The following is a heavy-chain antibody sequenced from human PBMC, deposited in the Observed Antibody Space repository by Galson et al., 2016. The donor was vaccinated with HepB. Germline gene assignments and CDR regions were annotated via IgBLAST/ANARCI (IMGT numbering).Heavy chain of an antibody. Sequence: SLRLSCAASGFTFGDYAMSWVRQAPGKGLEWVGFIRGKVYGGTREYAASVKGRFIISRDDSKNIAYLQMDSLKTEDTAVYYCTADRWLQLKDYGLNVWGQGTSVTVSS. CDR3: TADRWLQLKDYGLNV. V-gene: IGHV3-49*04. CDR2: IRGKVYGGTR. D-gene: IGHD5-24*01. J-gene: IGHJ6*02. CDR1: GFTFGDYA.